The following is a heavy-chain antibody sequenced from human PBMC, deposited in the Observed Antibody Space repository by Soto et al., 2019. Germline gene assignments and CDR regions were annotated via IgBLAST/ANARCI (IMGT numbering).Heavy chain of an antibody. CDR1: GFTFSSSA. CDR3: AAARTYYDFWSGYAFFDY. J-gene: IGHJ4*02. D-gene: IGHD3-3*01. V-gene: IGHV1-58*01. Sequence: QMQLVQSGPEVKKPGTSVKVSCKASGFTFSSSAVRWVRQARGQRLEWIGWIVVGSGITSYAQKFQERVTITRDMSTSTAYMDLSRLRSEDTAVYYCAAARTYYDFWSGYAFFDYWGQGTLVTVSS. CDR2: IVVGSGIT.